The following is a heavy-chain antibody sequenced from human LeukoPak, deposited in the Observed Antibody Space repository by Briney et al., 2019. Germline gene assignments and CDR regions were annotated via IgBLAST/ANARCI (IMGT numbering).Heavy chain of an antibody. J-gene: IGHJ6*02. CDR3: ARGRAATRVGMDV. V-gene: IGHV6-1*01. D-gene: IGHD2-15*01. Sequence: SQTLSLTSAISGDSVSSNSAAWNWLRQSPSRVLEWLGRTYYRSKWYNDYAVSVKSRITINPDTSKNQFSLQLNSVTPEDTAVYYCARGRAATRVGMDVWGQGTTVTVSS. CDR1: GDSVSSNSAA. CDR2: TYYRSKWYN.